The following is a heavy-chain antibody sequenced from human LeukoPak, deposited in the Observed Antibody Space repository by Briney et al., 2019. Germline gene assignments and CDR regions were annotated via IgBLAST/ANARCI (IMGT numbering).Heavy chain of an antibody. D-gene: IGHD3-3*01. CDR1: GFTFSNFA. CDR3: AKRVFGAFTAYFDY. CDR2: ISDNGVFI. V-gene: IGHV3-23*01. Sequence: GGSLRLSCAASGFTFSNFAMAWVRQSPGKGLEWVSSISDNGVFIYYSDSVKGRFTISRDNSWNTLYLQMNSLRGEDTAVYYCAKRVFGAFTAYFDYWGQGAPVTVSS. J-gene: IGHJ4*02.